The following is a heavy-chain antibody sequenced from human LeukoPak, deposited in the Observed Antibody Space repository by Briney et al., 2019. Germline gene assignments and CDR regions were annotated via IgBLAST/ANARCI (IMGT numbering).Heavy chain of an antibody. CDR1: GFTFRNYW. CDR3: AREIIGATVLFDY. Sequence: GGSLRLSCVVSGFTFRNYWMSWVRQAPGKGLEWVANINLDGGQKYYVDSVKGRFTISRDNAKNSLYLEMDSLRAEDMAVYYCAREIIGATVLFDYWGQGTLVTVSS. J-gene: IGHJ4*02. CDR2: INLDGGQK. V-gene: IGHV3-7*01. D-gene: IGHD4-11*01.